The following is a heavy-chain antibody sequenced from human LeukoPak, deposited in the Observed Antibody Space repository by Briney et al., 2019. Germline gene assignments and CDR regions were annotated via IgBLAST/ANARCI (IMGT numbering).Heavy chain of an antibody. CDR2: ISSDGRTT. J-gene: IGHJ4*02. Sequence: GGSLRLSCTASGFTLSGYWMHWVRQVPGKGLVWVSRISSDGRTTNDAGFVMGRFTISRDNAKNTLYLQMISLRTDDTAVYYCAGTTTTCCNYWGQGTLGAVSS. V-gene: IGHV3-74*01. CDR3: AGTTTTCCNY. D-gene: IGHD1-1*01. CDR1: GFTLSGYW.